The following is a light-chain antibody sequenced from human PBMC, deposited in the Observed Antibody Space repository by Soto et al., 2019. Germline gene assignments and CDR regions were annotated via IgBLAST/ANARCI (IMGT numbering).Light chain of an antibody. CDR3: QQYGSSPLT. CDR2: GAS. Sequence: EIVLTQSPGTLSLSPGERATLSCRASQSVSRSYLAWYQQKPGQAPRLLISGASSRATGIPDRFSGSGSGADFTLTISRLEPEDFAVYYCQQYGSSPLTFGGGTKVEIK. V-gene: IGKV3-20*01. CDR1: QSVSRSY. J-gene: IGKJ4*01.